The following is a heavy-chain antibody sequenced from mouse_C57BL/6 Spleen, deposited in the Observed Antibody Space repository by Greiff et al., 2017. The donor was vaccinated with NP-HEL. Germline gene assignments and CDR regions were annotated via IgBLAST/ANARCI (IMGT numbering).Heavy chain of an antibody. J-gene: IGHJ3*01. Sequence: EVKVEESGPGLVKPSQSLSLTCSVTGYSITSGYYWNWIRQFPGNKLEWMGYISYDGSNNYNPSLKNRISITRDTSKNQFFLKLNSVTTEDTATYYCARVDYYDYEAWFAYWGQGTLVTVSA. CDR2: ISYDGSN. V-gene: IGHV3-6*01. CDR1: GYSITSGYY. D-gene: IGHD2-4*01. CDR3: ARVDYYDYEAWFAY.